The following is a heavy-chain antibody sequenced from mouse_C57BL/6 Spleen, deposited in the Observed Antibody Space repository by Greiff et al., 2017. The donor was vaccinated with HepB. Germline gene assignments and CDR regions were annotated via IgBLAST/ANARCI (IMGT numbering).Heavy chain of an antibody. CDR3: ARSGGDSSGPFAY. Sequence: QVQLQQPGAELVKPGASVKLSCKASGYTFTSYWMHWVKQRPGQGLEWIGMIHPNSGSTNYNEKFKSKATLTVDKSSSTAYMQLSSLTSEDSAVYYCARSGGDSSGPFAYWGQGTLVTVSA. V-gene: IGHV1-64*01. CDR1: GYTFTSYW. D-gene: IGHD3-2*02. CDR2: IHPNSGST. J-gene: IGHJ3*01.